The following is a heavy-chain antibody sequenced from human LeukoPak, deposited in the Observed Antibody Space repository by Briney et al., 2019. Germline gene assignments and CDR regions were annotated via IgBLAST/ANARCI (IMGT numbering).Heavy chain of an antibody. J-gene: IGHJ4*02. CDR1: GFTFSTYA. CDR2: ITGSGDST. Sequence: GGSLRLSCAASGFTFSTYAMSWVRQAPGKGLEWVSTITGSGDSTYYADSVKGRFTTSRDNSKNSLYLQMNSLRAEDTAVYYCAKGSAVADLYFDYWGQGTLVTVSS. CDR3: AKGSAVADLYFDY. D-gene: IGHD6-19*01. V-gene: IGHV3-23*01.